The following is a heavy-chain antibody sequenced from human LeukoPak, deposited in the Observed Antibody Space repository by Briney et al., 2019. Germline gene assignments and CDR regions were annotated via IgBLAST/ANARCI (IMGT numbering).Heavy chain of an antibody. CDR2: ISSSGTFT. J-gene: IGHJ4*02. CDR1: KFTSSDYY. CDR3: AKAYSSGWYLFDY. V-gene: IGHV3-11*06. Sequence: GGSLRLSCAASKFTSSDYYMSWIRQAPGKGLEWVSYISSSGTFTNYADSVKGRFTISRDNAKNSLYLQMNSLRAEDTAVYYCAKAYSSGWYLFDYWGQGTLVTVSS. D-gene: IGHD6-19*01.